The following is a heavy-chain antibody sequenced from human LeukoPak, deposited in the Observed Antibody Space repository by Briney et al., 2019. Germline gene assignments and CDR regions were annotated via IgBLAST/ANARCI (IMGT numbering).Heavy chain of an antibody. J-gene: IGHJ3*02. CDR3: ARQYCSSTSCLDAFDI. CDR2: ISSSGSTI. CDR1: GFTFSDYY. Sequence: GGSMRLSCAASGFTFSDYYMSWIRQAPGKGLEWVSYISSSGSTIYYADSVKGRFTISRDNAKNSLYLQMNSLRAEDTAGYYCARQYCSSTSCLDAFDIWGQGTMVTVSS. D-gene: IGHD2-2*01. V-gene: IGHV3-11*04.